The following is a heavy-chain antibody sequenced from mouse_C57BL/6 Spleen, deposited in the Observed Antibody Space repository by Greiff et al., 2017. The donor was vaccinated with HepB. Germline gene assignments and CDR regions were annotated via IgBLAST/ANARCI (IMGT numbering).Heavy chain of an antibody. CDR2: INPSTGGT. Sequence: VQLKESGPELVKPGASVKISCKASGYSFTGYYMNWVKQSPEKSLEWIGEINPSTGGTTYNQKFKAKATLTVDKSSSTAYMQLKSLTSEDSAVYYCARSYGDAMDYWGQGTSVTVSS. J-gene: IGHJ4*01. D-gene: IGHD1-1*01. CDR1: GYSFTGYY. CDR3: ARSYGDAMDY. V-gene: IGHV1-42*01.